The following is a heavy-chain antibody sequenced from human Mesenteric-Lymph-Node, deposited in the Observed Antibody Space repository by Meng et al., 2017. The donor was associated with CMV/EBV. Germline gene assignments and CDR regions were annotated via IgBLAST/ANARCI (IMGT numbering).Heavy chain of an antibody. Sequence: FGSYGMHWVRQAPGKGLEWVVFMRYDGSSKYYSDSVKGRFTISRDNSKNTLYLQMNSLRAEDTAVYYCAKGRDGYTRRHYYYGMDVWGQGTTVTVSS. J-gene: IGHJ6*02. CDR3: AKGRDGYTRRHYYYGMDV. CDR1: FGSYG. V-gene: IGHV3-30*02. D-gene: IGHD5-24*01. CDR2: MRYDGSSK.